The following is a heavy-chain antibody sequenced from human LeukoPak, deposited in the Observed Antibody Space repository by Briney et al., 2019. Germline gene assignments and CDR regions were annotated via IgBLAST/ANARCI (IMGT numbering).Heavy chain of an antibody. CDR1: GYSFTXXX. J-gene: IGHJ4*02. D-gene: IGHD1-26*01. CDR3: ARRRGSSERIDY. Sequence: GESLKIXXXGSGYSFTXXXXXXXRQMPGKXXXXXGLIYPXXXETXYSXSFQGXVXXXVXKSISTAYLQWSSLKASDTAMYYCARRRGSSERIDYWGQGTLVTVSS. CDR2: IYPXXXET. V-gene: IGHV5-51*01.